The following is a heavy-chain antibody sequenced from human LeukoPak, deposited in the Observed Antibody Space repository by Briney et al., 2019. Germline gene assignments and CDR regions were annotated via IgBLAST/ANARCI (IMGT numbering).Heavy chain of an antibody. CDR1: GFTVSSNY. CDR2: IYSGGST. D-gene: IGHD3-22*01. Sequence: PGGSLRLSCAASGFTVSSNYMSWVRQAPGKGLEWVSVIYSGGSTYYADSVKGRFTISRDNSKNTLYLQMNSLRAEDTAVYYCARVSGHPDYYGSSGSVGYWGQGTLVTVSS. V-gene: IGHV3-53*01. CDR3: ARVSGHPDYYGSSGSVGY. J-gene: IGHJ4*02.